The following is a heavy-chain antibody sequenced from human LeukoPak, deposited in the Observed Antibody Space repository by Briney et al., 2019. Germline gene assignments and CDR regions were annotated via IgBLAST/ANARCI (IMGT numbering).Heavy chain of an antibody. CDR3: EGSGSYYVDY. CDR1: GFTVSSNY. CDR2: IYSGGSS. V-gene: IGHV3-66*01. J-gene: IGHJ4*02. D-gene: IGHD3-10*01. Sequence: GGSLRLSCAASGFTVSSNYMSWVRQAPGKGLEWVSVIYSGGSSYYADSVKGRFTISRDNSKNTLYLQMNSLRAEDTAVYYCEGSGSYYVDYWGQETLVTVSS.